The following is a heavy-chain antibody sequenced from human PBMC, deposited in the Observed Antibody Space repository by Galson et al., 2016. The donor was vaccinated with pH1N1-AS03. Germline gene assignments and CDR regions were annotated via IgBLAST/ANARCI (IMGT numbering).Heavy chain of an antibody. D-gene: IGHD5-24*01. Sequence: QSGAEVKKPGESLKISCKTSGYIFTSYWVAWVRHMPGKGLEWMGIIYPGDSDTRYSPSFQGQVTISADRSINTAYLQWSTLMASDTALDYCARQVRDGYNDYIDDWGQGILVTVSS. CDR3: ARQVRDGYNDYIDD. CDR2: IYPGDSDT. J-gene: IGHJ4*02. V-gene: IGHV5-51*01. CDR1: GYIFTSYW.